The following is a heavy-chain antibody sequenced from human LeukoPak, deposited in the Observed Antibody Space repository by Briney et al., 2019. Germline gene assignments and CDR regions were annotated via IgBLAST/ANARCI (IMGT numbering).Heavy chain of an antibody. CDR3: AREGYSGYDSPSLDV. J-gene: IGHJ6*02. V-gene: IGHV3-7*05. CDR2: IKQDGSEK. D-gene: IGHD5-12*01. CDR1: GFTFSSYR. Sequence: PGGSLRLSCAASGFTFSSYRMSWVRQAPGKGLEWVANIKQDGSEKYYVDSVKGRFTISRDNAKNSLYLQMNSLRAEDTAVYYCAREGYSGYDSPSLDVWGQGTTVTVSS.